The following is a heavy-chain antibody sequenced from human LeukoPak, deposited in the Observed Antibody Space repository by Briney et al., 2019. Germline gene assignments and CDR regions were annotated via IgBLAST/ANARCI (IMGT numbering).Heavy chain of an antibody. J-gene: IGHJ4*02. D-gene: IGHD4-23*01. V-gene: IGHV3-21*01. Sequence: GGSLRLSCAASGFNLSPYRMYWVRQAPGKGLEWVASISSSSSFMYYADSVKGRFTISRDNAKNTLYLQMNTLRAEDTAVYYCVRDLDLGGYSSFVSWGQGTLVTVSS. CDR1: GFNLSPYR. CDR2: ISSSSSFM. CDR3: VRDLDLGGYSSFVS.